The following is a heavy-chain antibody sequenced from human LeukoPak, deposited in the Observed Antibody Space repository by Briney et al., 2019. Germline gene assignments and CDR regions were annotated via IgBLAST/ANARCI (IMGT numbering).Heavy chain of an antibody. Sequence: SETLSLTCTVSGGSISSSSCYWGWIRQHPGKGLEWIGYIYYSGSTYYNPSLKSRVTISVDTSKNQFSLKLSSVTAADTAVYYCARGRHIVVVTAMFLFDYWGQGTLVTVSS. V-gene: IGHV4-31*03. CDR2: IYYSGST. J-gene: IGHJ4*02. D-gene: IGHD2-21*02. CDR1: GGSISSSSCY. CDR3: ARGRHIVVVTAMFLFDY.